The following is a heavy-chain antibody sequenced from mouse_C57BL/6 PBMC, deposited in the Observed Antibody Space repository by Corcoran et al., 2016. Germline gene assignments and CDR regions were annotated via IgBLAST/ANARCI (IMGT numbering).Heavy chain of an antibody. CDR3: ARLTYYAMDY. CDR2: INPNNGGT. J-gene: IGHJ4*01. CDR1: GYTFTDYY. Sequence: EVQLQQSGPELVKPGASVKISCKASGYTFTDYYINWVKQSHGKSLEWIGDINPNNGGTSYNQKFKGKATLTVDKSSSTAYMELRSLTSEDSAVYYCARLTYYAMDYWGQGTSVTVSS. V-gene: IGHV1-26*01.